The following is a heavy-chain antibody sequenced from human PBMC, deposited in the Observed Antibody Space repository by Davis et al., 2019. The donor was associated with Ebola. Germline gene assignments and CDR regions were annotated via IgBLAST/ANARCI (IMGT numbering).Heavy chain of an antibody. J-gene: IGHJ5*02. D-gene: IGHD4-23*01. V-gene: IGHV1-18*01. CDR2: ISAYNGNT. Sequence: ASVKVSCRASGYTFTSYGISWVRQAPGQGLEWMGWISAYNGNTNYAQKLQGRVTMTTDTSTSTAYMELRSLRSDDTAVYYCARDIGLVTPAWFDPWGQGTLVTVSS. CDR1: GYTFTSYG. CDR3: ARDIGLVTPAWFDP.